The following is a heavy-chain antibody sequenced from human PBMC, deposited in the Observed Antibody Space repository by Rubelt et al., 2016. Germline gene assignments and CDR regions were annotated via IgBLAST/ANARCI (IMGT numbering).Heavy chain of an antibody. Sequence: QLQLQESGPGLVKPSETLSLTCTVSGGSISSSSYYWGWIRQPPGKGLEWIGSNYYSGSTYYNPSVKVRVTLSGDRAKNQFSLKLSSVTAADTAVYYCASHRAGAVGVTSPFAYWGQGTLITVSS. CDR2: NYYSGST. D-gene: IGHD1-26*01. CDR3: ASHRAGAVGVTSPFAY. J-gene: IGHJ4*02. V-gene: IGHV4-39*01. CDR1: GGSISSSSYY.